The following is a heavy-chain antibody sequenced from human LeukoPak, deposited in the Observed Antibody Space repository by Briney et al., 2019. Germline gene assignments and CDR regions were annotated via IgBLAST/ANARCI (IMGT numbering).Heavy chain of an antibody. CDR1: GFTFSSYE. V-gene: IGHV3-48*03. J-gene: IGHJ4*02. CDR3: ARAVPGFDS. Sequence: GGSLRLSCAASGFTFSSYEMNWVRQAPGKGLEWVSYISSSGSTIYYADSVKGRFTISRDNAKNSVYLQMDSLRAEDTAVYYCARAVPGFDSWGQGTLVTVSS. CDR2: ISSSGSTI.